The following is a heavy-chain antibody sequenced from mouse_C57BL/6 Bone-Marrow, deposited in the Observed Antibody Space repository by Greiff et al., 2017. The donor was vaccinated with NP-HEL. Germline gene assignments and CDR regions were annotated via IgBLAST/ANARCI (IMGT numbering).Heavy chain of an antibody. V-gene: IGHV2-2*01. CDR3: ASPYGNYLHYYAMDY. J-gene: IGHJ4*01. Sequence: QVQLQQSGPGLVQPSQSLSITCTVSGFSLTSYGVHWVRQSPGKGLEWLGVIWSGGSTDYNAGFISRRSISKDNSKSQVFFKMNSLQADDTAIYYCASPYGNYLHYYAMDYWGQGTSVTVSS. CDR2: IWSGGST. D-gene: IGHD2-1*01. CDR1: GFSLTSYG.